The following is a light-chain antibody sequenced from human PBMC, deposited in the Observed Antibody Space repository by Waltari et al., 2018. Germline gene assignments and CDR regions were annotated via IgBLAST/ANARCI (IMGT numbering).Light chain of an antibody. CDR1: GSDVGDFNS. CDR2: DVT. J-gene: IGLJ2*01. V-gene: IGLV2-11*01. CDR3: CPYAGSWV. Sequence: QSALTQPRSVSGSPGQSVTSSCAGTGSDVGDFNSVSWYQQHPGQAPKLVIFDVTKRPSGVPHRFSGSQSGTSASLTVSGRQAEDEADYYWCPYAGSWVVGGGTKLTVL.